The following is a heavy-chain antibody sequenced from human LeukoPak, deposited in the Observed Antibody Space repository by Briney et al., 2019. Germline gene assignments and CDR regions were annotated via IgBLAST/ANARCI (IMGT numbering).Heavy chain of an antibody. CDR1: GYTFTGYY. D-gene: IGHD3-3*01. CDR3: ARVTIFGVVYYYMDV. Sequence: ASVKVSCKASGYTFTGYYMHWVRQAPGQGLEWMGWINPNSGGTNYAQKFQGRVTMTRDTSISTAYMELSRLRSDDTAVYYCARVTIFGVVYYYMDVWGKGTTVTVSS. J-gene: IGHJ6*03. V-gene: IGHV1-2*02. CDR2: INPNSGGT.